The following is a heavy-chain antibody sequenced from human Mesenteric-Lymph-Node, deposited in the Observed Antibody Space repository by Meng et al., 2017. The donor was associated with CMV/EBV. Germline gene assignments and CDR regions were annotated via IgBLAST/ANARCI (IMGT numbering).Heavy chain of an antibody. CDR3: ARDRAYGGDSPVGY. V-gene: IGHV3-7*01. Sequence: GESLKISCAASGFTFSTYWMSWVRQAPGKGPEWVASIKEDGSEKYYVDSVEGRFTISRDNAKNSLYLRMNSLRAEDTAVYYCARDRAYGGDSPVGYWGQGTLVTVSS. D-gene: IGHD4-23*01. CDR1: GFTFSTYW. J-gene: IGHJ4*02. CDR2: IKEDGSEK.